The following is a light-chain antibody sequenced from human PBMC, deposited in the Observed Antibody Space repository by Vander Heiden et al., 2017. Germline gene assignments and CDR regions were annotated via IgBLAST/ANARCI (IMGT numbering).Light chain of an antibody. CDR1: SSDVGSYHL. CDR3: CSYAGSRV. Sequence: ALTQPASVSGSPGQSITISCTGTSSDVGSYHLVSWYQQHPGKAPKLMIYEVSKRPSGVSNRFSGSKSGNTASLTISGLQAEDEADYYCCSYAGSRVFGGGTKLTVL. J-gene: IGLJ2*01. V-gene: IGLV2-23*02. CDR2: EVS.